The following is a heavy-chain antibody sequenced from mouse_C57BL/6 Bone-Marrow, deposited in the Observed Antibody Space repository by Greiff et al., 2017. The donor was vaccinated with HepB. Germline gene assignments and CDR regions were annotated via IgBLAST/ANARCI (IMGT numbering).Heavy chain of an antibody. D-gene: IGHD2-2*01. Sequence: EVQLQQSGPELVKPGASVKIPRKASGYTFTDYNMDWVKQSHGKSLEWIGDINPNNGGTIYNQKFKGKATLTVDKSSSTAYMELRSLTSEDTAVYYCARFQGYDPYYYAMDYWGQGTSVTVSS. CDR1: GYTFTDYN. J-gene: IGHJ4*01. CDR3: ARFQGYDPYYYAMDY. CDR2: INPNNGGT. V-gene: IGHV1-18*01.